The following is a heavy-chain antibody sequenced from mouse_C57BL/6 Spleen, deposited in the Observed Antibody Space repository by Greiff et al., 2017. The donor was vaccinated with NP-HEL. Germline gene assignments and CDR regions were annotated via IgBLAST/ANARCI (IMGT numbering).Heavy chain of an antibody. Sequence: EVKLVESGGGLVQPGGSLSLSCAASGFTFTDYYMSWVRQPPGKALEWLGFIRNKANGYTTEYSASVKGRFTISRENSQSILYLEMNALGAEDSATYYCARYYGNWAWFAYWGQGTLVTVSA. V-gene: IGHV7-3*01. D-gene: IGHD2-1*01. CDR2: IRNKANGYTT. CDR1: GFTFTDYY. CDR3: ARYYGNWAWFAY. J-gene: IGHJ3*01.